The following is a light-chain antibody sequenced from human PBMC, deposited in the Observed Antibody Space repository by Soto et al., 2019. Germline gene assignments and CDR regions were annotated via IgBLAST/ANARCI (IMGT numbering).Light chain of an antibody. CDR1: QSVSSNY. CDR2: GAS. CDR3: QQYGRSIT. Sequence: EIVLTQSPGSLSLCPLGIATPSCTASQSVSSNYLAWFQQKPGQAPRLLIYGASSRATGIPDRFSGSGSVTDFTLTISRLETEDFAVYYCQQYGRSITFGQGTRLEIK. V-gene: IGKV3-20*01. J-gene: IGKJ5*01.